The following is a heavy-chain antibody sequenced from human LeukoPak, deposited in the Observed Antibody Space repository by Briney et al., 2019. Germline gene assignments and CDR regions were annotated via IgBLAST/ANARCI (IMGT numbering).Heavy chain of an antibody. CDR2: INPSGGST. Sequence: ASVKVSCKASGYTFTSYYMHWVRQAPGQGLEWMGIINPSGGSTSYAQKLQGRVTMTRDTSTSTVYMELSSLRSEATAVYYCLRVRGGSCSGGSCYSVLGFDPWGQGTLVTVSS. V-gene: IGHV1-46*01. CDR3: LRVRGGSCSGGSCYSVLGFDP. CDR1: GYTFTSYY. D-gene: IGHD2-15*01. J-gene: IGHJ5*02.